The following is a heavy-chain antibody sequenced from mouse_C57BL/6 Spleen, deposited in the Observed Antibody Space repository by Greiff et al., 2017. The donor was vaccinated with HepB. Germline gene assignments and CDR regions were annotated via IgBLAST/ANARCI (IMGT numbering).Heavy chain of an antibody. CDR1: GFTFSNYW. V-gene: IGHV6-3*01. J-gene: IGHJ3*01. CDR3: TAFYDYDGAY. D-gene: IGHD2-4*01. Sequence: EVKLEESGGGLVQPGGSMKLSCVASGFTFSNYWMNWVRQSPEKGLEWVAQIRLKSDNYATHYAESVKGRFTISRDDSKSSVYLQMNNLRAEDTGIYYCTAFYDYDGAYWGQGTLVTVSA. CDR2: IRLKSDNYAT.